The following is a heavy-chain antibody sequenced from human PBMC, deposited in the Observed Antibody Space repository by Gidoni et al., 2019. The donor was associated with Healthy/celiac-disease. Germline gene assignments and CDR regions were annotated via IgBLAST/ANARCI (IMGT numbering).Heavy chain of an antibody. CDR3: ARDNGLVGATIASNYYGMDV. D-gene: IGHD1-26*01. CDR1: GFTVSSNS. V-gene: IGHV3-53*01. CDR2: IYSGGIT. J-gene: IGHJ6*02. Sequence: EVQLVESGGGLIQPGGSLRLSCAASGFTVSSNSMSWVRQAPGKGLEWVSVIYSGGITYYADSVKGRFIISRDNSKNTLYLQMNSLRAEDTAVYYCARDNGLVGATIASNYYGMDVWGQGTTVTVSS.